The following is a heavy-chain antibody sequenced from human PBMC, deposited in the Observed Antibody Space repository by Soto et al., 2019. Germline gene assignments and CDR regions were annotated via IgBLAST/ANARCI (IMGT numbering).Heavy chain of an antibody. CDR2: ISGSGGST. CDR3: AKDLANGDYYYYYYMDV. D-gene: IGHD4-17*01. Sequence: PGGSLRLSCAASGFTFSSYGMHWVRQAPGKGLEWVAVISGSGGSTYYADSVKGRFTISRDNSKNTLYLQMNSLRAEDTAVYYCAKDLANGDYYYYYYMDVWGKGTTVTVSS. V-gene: IGHV3-23*01. CDR1: GFTFSSYG. J-gene: IGHJ6*03.